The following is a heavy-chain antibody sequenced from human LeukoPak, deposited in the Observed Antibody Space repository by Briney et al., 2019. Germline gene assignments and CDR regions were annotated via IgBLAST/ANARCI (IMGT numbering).Heavy chain of an antibody. CDR3: ARSAIGYCSGGNCYQDY. CDR2: IYPGDSDT. Sequence: GESLKISCKGSGYSFTSYWIGWVRQMPGKGLEWMGIIYPGDSDTRYSPSFQGQVTISADKSITTAYLQWSSLKASDTAMYFCARSAIGYCSGGNCYQDYWGQGTLVTVSS. J-gene: IGHJ4*02. V-gene: IGHV5-51*01. D-gene: IGHD2-15*01. CDR1: GYSFTSYW.